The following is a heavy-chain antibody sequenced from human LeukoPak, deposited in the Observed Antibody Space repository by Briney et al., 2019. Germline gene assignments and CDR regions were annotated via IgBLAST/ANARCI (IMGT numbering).Heavy chain of an antibody. D-gene: IGHD4-17*01. V-gene: IGHV4-30-4*01. J-gene: IGHJ5*02. CDR1: GGSISSGGYY. Sequence: SETLSLTCTVSGGSISSGGYYWSWIRQPPGKGLEWIGYIYYSGSTYYNPSLKSRVTISVDTSKNQFSLKLSSVTAADTAVYYCAREAGGDYFDWFDPWGQGTLVTVSS. CDR3: AREAGGDYFDWFDP. CDR2: IYYSGST.